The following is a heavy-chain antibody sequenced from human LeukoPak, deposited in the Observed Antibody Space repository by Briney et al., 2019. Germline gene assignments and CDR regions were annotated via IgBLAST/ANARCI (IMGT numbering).Heavy chain of an antibody. D-gene: IGHD3-22*01. CDR3: ARGGGNYYDSSGSSGVLTY. V-gene: IGHV3-23*01. J-gene: IGHJ4*02. CDR2: ISGSGGST. CDR1: GFTFSSYA. Sequence: GGSLRLSCAASGFTFSSYAMSWVRQAPGKGLEWVSAISGSGGSTYYADSVKGRFTISRDNSKNTLYLQMNSLRAEDTAVYYCARGGGNYYDSSGSSGVLTYWGQGTLVTVSS.